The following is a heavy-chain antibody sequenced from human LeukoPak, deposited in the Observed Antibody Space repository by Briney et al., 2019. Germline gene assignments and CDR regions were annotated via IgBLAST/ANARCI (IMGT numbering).Heavy chain of an antibody. V-gene: IGHV3-23*01. CDR2: ISSTSGTT. Sequence: GGTLRLSCAASGFSFSSYGMSWVRQAPGKGLEWVSAISSTSGTTYYADSVKGRFTISRDNSKNTPYLQMNSLRAEDTAIYYCAKNGDRGAYCSGGSCYPYYYYYMDVWGKGTTVTVSS. J-gene: IGHJ6*03. CDR3: AKNGDRGAYCSGGSCYPYYYYYMDV. CDR1: GFSFSSYG. D-gene: IGHD2-15*01.